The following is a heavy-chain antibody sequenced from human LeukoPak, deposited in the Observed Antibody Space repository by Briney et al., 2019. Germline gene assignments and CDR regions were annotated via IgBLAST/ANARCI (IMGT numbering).Heavy chain of an antibody. V-gene: IGHV3-7*03. Sequence: GGSLRLSCAASGNYWMHWVRQAPGKGLEWVANIKQDGSEKYYVDSVKGRFTISRDNAKNSLFLQMNSLRAEDTAVYYCTRTRFDPWGQGTLVTVSS. J-gene: IGHJ5*02. CDR2: IKQDGSEK. CDR1: GNYW. CDR3: TRTRFDP.